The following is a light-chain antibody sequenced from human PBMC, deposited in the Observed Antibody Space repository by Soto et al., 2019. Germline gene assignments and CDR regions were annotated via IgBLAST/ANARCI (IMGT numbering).Light chain of an antibody. CDR2: EAS. CDR1: HSVGRY. V-gene: IGKV3-11*01. J-gene: IGKJ4*01. Sequence: EIVLTQSPATLSLSPGERATLSCRASHSVGRYLAWYQQKPGQAPRLLIYEASRRATGIPARFSGSGSGTDFSLTISSLEPEDFAVYYCQQSSNWPPLTFGGGTKVEIK. CDR3: QQSSNWPPLT.